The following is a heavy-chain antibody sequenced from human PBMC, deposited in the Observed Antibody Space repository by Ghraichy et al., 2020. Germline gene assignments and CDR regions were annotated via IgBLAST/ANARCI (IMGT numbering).Heavy chain of an antibody. Sequence: SETLSLTCTVSGGSISSGDYYWSWIRQPPGKGLEWIGYIYYSGSTYYNPSLKSRVTISVDTSKNQFSLKLSSVTAADTAVYYCARGGLLGVRGVTNYYYGMDVWGQGTTVTVSS. CDR3: ARGGLLGVRGVTNYYYGMDV. J-gene: IGHJ6*02. V-gene: IGHV4-30-4*01. D-gene: IGHD3-10*01. CDR1: GGSISSGDYY. CDR2: IYYSGST.